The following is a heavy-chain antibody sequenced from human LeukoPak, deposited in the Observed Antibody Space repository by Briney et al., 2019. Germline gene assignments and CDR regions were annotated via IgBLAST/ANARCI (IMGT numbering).Heavy chain of an antibody. CDR3: ARGRNYYGSGSYYNGWRMDV. V-gene: IGHV4-34*01. CDR1: GGSFIGYY. D-gene: IGHD3-10*01. J-gene: IGHJ6*04. Sequence: SGTLSLTCPVYGGSFIGYYWSWIRQPPGKGLEWIGDINHSGSTNYNPSLKSRVTISVDTSKKQFSLKLSSVTAADTAVYYCARGRNYYGSGSYYNGWRMDVWGKGTTVTVSS. CDR2: INHSGST.